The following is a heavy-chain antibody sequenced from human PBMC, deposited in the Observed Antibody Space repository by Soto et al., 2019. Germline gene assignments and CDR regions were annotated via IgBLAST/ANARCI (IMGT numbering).Heavy chain of an antibody. Sequence: PSETLSLTCSIYGGSFSGYYCSWIRQPPGKVLEWIGEISHSGSTSYNPSLSSRVTISVDTSKNQLSLNLTSVTAADTALYYCARAYFGSGSTFDIWGQGTMVTVSS. CDR2: ISHSGST. V-gene: IGHV4-34*01. D-gene: IGHD3-10*01. CDR1: GGSFSGYY. CDR3: ARAYFGSGSTFDI. J-gene: IGHJ3*02.